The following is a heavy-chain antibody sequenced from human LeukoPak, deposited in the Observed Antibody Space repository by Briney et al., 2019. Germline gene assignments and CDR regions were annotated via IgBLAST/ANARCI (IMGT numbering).Heavy chain of an antibody. CDR1: GFTFSSYA. CDR2: ISGSGGST. CDR3: ANSGVFPHNPLDY. V-gene: IGHV3-23*01. J-gene: IGHJ4*02. D-gene: IGHD6-19*01. Sequence: QPGGSLRLSCAASGFTFSSYAMSWVRQAPGKGLEWVSAISGSGGSTYYADSVKGRFTISRDNSKNTLYLQMNSLRAEDTAVYYCANSGVFPHNPLDYWGQGTLVTVSS.